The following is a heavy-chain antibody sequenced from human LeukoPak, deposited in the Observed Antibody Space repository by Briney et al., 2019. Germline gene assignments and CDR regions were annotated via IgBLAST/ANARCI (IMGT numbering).Heavy chain of an antibody. J-gene: IGHJ4*02. CDR1: GYTFTNYY. D-gene: IGHD6-19*01. CDR2: ISAYNGNT. CDR3: ARDLKRGYSSGRYSWGTGSSNDY. Sequence: ASVKVSCKASGYTFTNYYMHWVRQAPGQGLEWMGWISAYNGNTYYAQNLQGRVTMTTDTSTSTAYMEVRSLRSDDTAVYYCARDLKRGYSSGRYSWGTGSSNDYWGQGTLVTVSS. V-gene: IGHV1-18*04.